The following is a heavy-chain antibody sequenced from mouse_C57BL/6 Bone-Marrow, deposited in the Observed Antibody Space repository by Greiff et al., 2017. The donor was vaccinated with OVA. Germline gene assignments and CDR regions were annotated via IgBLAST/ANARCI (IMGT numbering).Heavy chain of an antibody. D-gene: IGHD1-1*01. CDR1: GYTFTSYT. J-gene: IGHJ2*01. V-gene: IGHV1-4*01. CDR3: ARWRLLRFYYFDD. CDR2: INPCSGYT. Sequence: VQLQQSGAELARPGASVKMSCKASGYTFTSYTMHWVKQRPGQGLEWIGYINPCSGYTKYNQKFKDKATVTADKSSSTAYMQLSSLTSEDSAVYYCARWRLLRFYYFDDWGQGTTLTVSS.